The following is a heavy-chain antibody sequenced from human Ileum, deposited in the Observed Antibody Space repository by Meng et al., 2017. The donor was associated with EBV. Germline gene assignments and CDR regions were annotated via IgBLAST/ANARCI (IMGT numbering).Heavy chain of an antibody. J-gene: IGHJ4*02. CDR1: GGSVSISSYY. V-gene: IGHV4-61*01. CDR3: ARGWDTAMDSG. CDR2: IYYSGTT. D-gene: IGHD5-18*01. Sequence: QRQPQEPGPGLVRPSKTLSPTCPVAGGSVSISSYYWSWIRQPPGKGLEWIGYIYYSGTTNYNPSLESRVTISVDTSKNQFSLKLRSVAASDTAVYYCARGWDTAMDSGWGQGTLVTVSS.